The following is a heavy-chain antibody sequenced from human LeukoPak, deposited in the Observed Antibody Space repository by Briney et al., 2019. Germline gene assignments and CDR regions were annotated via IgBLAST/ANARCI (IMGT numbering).Heavy chain of an antibody. CDR1: GYTFTGYY. D-gene: IGHD3-10*01. CDR2: INPNSGGT. J-gene: IGHJ4*02. Sequence: SVKVSCKASGYTFTGYYMHWVRQAPGQGLEWMGWINPNSGGTNYAQKFQGRVTMTRDTSISTAYMELSRLRSDDTAVYYCGRVSGSYYNDYLDYWGQGTLVTVSS. V-gene: IGHV1-2*02. CDR3: GRVSGSYYNDYLDY.